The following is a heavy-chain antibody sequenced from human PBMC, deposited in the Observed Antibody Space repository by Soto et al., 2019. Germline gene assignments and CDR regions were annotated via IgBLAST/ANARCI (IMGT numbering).Heavy chain of an antibody. CDR3: AKDPSSGFAMENYFDY. CDR2: ISGSSTST. J-gene: IGHJ4*02. D-gene: IGHD3-10*01. CDR1: GFTFSSYA. Sequence: EVQLSGSGGGLVQPGGSLRLSCAASGFTFSSYAMSWVRQAPGKGLEWVSAISGSSTSTYYADSVKGRFTISRDNSKNALDLQMNSLRAEDTAVYYGAKDPSSGFAMENYFDYWGQGTLVTVSS. V-gene: IGHV3-23*01.